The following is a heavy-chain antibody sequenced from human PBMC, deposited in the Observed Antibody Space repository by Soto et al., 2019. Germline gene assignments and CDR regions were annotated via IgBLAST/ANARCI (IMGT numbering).Heavy chain of an antibody. CDR3: ASRGTYRWGHFDY. CDR2: ISYRGDET. J-gene: IGHJ4*02. CDR1: GFIFSNQA. D-gene: IGHD3-16*02. Sequence: HPGGSLRLSCAASGFIFSNQAMCWVRQVPGKGLEWVSCISYRGDETFFLDSVKGRFAISRDNSENMLFLQISSMRAEDTAIYYCASRGTYRWGHFDYWGQGTQVTVSS. V-gene: IGHV3-23*01.